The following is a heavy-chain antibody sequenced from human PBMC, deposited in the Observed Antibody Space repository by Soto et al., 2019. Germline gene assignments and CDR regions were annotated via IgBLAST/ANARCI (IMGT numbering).Heavy chain of an antibody. CDR1: GYTFTGYY. CDR3: ARQTWHGDYTFDY. Sequence: ASVKVSCKASGYTFTGYYMHWVRQAPGQGLEWMGWINPNSGGTNYAQKFQGWVTMTRDTSISTAYMELSRLRSDDTAVYYCARQTWHGDYTFDYWGQGTLVTVSS. CDR2: INPNSGGT. D-gene: IGHD4-17*01. J-gene: IGHJ4*02. V-gene: IGHV1-2*04.